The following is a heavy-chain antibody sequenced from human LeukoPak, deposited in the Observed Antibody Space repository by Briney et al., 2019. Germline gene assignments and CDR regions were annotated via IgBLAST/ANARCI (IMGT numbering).Heavy chain of an antibody. J-gene: IGHJ6*03. Sequence: GGSLRLSCAASGFTFSSYGMHWVRQAPGKGLEWVAVIWYDGSNKYYADFVKGRFTISRDNSKNTLYLQMNSLRAEDTAVYYCAKDPSAAGHGDYYYYMDVWGKGTTVTVSS. CDR2: IWYDGSNK. CDR1: GFTFSSYG. V-gene: IGHV3-33*06. D-gene: IGHD6-13*01. CDR3: AKDPSAAGHGDYYYYMDV.